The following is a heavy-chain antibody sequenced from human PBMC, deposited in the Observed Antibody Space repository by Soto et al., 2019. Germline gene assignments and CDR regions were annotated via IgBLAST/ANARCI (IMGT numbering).Heavy chain of an antibody. J-gene: IGHJ3*02. V-gene: IGHV3-23*01. CDR1: GFTFDNYA. CDR2: ISDSGGST. Sequence: EVQLLQSGGGLIQPGGSLRLSCAASGFTFDNYAMNWVRQAPGKGLEWVSIISDSGGSTYYTDSVKGRFTISRDNSKNPLYLQMNSPRDEDTSVYHCAKDLRGGGGVFDIWGQGTMVVVSS. D-gene: IGHD3-16*01. CDR3: AKDLRGGGGVFDI.